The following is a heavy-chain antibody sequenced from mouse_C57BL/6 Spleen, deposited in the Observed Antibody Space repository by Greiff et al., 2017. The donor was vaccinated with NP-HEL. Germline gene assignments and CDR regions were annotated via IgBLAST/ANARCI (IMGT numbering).Heavy chain of an antibody. J-gene: IGHJ2*01. CDR1: GFTFSSYA. CDR3: ASDEH. Sequence: EVKLMESGGGLVKPGGSLKLSCAASGFTFSSYAMSWVRQTPEKRLEWVATISDGGSYTYYPDNVKGRFTISRDNAKNNLYLQMSHLKSEDTAMYYCASDEHWGQGTTLTVSS. CDR2: ISDGGSYT. V-gene: IGHV5-4*03.